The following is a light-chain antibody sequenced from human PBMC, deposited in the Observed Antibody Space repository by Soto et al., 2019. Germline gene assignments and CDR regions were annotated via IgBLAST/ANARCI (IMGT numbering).Light chain of an antibody. CDR3: CSYAGNYIYV. J-gene: IGLJ1*01. V-gene: IGLV2-11*01. CDR1: RNDVGTYDR. Sequence: QSVLTQPRSVSGSPGHSVTIYCTGTRNDVGTYDRVSWYQQSPGTAPKLIIYDVIKRPSGVPDRVSGSKSGNTASLTVSGLLTEDEGDYYCCSYAGNYIYVFGSVTKVTVL. CDR2: DVI.